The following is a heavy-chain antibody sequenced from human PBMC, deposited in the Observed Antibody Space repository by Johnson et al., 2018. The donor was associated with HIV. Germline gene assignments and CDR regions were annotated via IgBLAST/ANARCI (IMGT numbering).Heavy chain of an antibody. V-gene: IGHV3-30-3*01. CDR2: ISYDGSNT. CDR1: GFTFSSYA. CDR3: GRGSRYTYDKDDAYLLHAFDI. D-gene: IGHD1-1*01. Sequence: VQLVESGGGVVQPGRSLRLSCAASGFTFSSYAMYWVRQAPGKGLEWVAVISYDGSNTYYADSVKGRFTISRDSFKNTLYLQMNSLRVEDTAEYYCGRGSRYTYDKDDAYLLHAFDIWGQGTTVTVSS. J-gene: IGHJ3*02.